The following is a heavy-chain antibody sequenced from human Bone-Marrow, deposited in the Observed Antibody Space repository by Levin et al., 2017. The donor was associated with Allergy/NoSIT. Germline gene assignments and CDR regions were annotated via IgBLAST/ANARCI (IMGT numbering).Heavy chain of an antibody. V-gene: IGHV1-69*02. CDR3: ARKRDGWLYFDY. D-gene: IGHD6-19*01. CDR2: IIPILGIA. J-gene: IGHJ4*02. CDR1: GGTFSSYT. Sequence: ASVKVSCKASGGTFSSYTISWVRQAPGQGLEWMGRIIPILGIANYAQKFQGRVTITADKSTSTAYMELSSLRSEDTAVYYCARKRDGWLYFDYWGQGTLVTVSS.